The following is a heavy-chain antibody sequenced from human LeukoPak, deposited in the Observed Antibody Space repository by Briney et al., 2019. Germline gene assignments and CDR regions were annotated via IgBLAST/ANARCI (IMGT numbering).Heavy chain of an antibody. CDR1: GGSISTYY. CDR2: IYYSGSA. CDR3: ARPYGSGNYFDY. D-gene: IGHD3-10*01. V-gene: IGHV4-59*01. J-gene: IGHJ4*02. Sequence: KPSETLSLTCTVSGGSISTYYWSWIRQPPGKGLEWIGYIYYSGSANYNPSLKSRVTISVDTSKNQFSLKLSSVTAADTAVYYCARPYGSGNYFDYWGQGTLVTVSS.